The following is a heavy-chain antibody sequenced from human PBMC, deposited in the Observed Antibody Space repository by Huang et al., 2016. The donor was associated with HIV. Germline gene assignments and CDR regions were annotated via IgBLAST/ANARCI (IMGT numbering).Heavy chain of an antibody. CDR1: GGSISTHY. CDR3: ARDHHDFWRGYRRMYFFDH. D-gene: IGHD3-3*01. CDR2: IDYRGST. V-gene: IGHV4-59*11. J-gene: IGHJ4*02. Sequence: QVQLQESGPGLVKPSETLSLTCTVSGGSISTHYWSWIRQPPGKGLEWIGSIDYRGSTNYSPSLKSRVTILLDTSKNQFSLRGNSVTAADTAMYYCARDHHDFWRGYRRMYFFDHWGQGTLVTVSS.